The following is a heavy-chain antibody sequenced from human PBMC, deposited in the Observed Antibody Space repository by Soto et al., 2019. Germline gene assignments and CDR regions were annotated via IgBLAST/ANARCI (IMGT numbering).Heavy chain of an antibody. CDR3: ARVQRNPDPWLSDFDN. CDR1: HYTFTSYG. Sequence: QVQLVQSGAEVKEPGASVKVSCKTSHYTFTSYGISWVRQAPGLGLEWMGWISGNTGHTNYAQKLQGRVTMGTDRSTSTAYMELRSLTSDDTAVYYCARVQRNPDPWLSDFDNWGQGTLVTVSS. V-gene: IGHV1-18*01. D-gene: IGHD3-10*01. J-gene: IGHJ4*02. CDR2: ISGNTGHT.